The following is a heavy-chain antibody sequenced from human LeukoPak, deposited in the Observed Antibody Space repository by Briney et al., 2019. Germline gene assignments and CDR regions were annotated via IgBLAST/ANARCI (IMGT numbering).Heavy chain of an antibody. J-gene: IGHJ5*02. Sequence: PSETLSLTCTVSGGSISSSSYNWGWIRQPPGKGLEWIGGIDNSGSTYYNPSLKSRVTISVDMSKNQLSLKLSSVTAADTAVYYCARPPGVAAAWFDPWGQGTLVTVSS. CDR2: IDNSGST. V-gene: IGHV4-39*01. CDR3: ARPPGVAAAWFDP. CDR1: GGSISSSSYN. D-gene: IGHD6-13*01.